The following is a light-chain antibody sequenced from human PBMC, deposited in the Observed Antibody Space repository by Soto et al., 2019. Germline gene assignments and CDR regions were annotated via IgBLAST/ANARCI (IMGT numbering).Light chain of an antibody. J-gene: IGKJ1*01. Sequence: DIQMTQSPSTLSGSVGDRVTITCRASQSISIWLAWYQQNPGKAPRLLIYDASTLESGVPSRFSGSGSGTEFTLTISSLQPDDFATYYCQQYSVYSTWTFGQGTKVDI. CDR1: QSISIW. V-gene: IGKV1-5*01. CDR2: DAS. CDR3: QQYSVYSTWT.